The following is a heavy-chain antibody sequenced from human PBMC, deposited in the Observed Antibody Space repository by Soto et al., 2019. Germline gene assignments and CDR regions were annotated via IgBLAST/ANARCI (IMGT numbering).Heavy chain of an antibody. Sequence: QITLKEYGPTLVTPTQTLTLTCTFSGFSLSSTRMAVGWIRQPPGKALEWLALVYWDDDKRYGPFLKSRLTMTKDTSKNQVVLTMSNMDPVETARYYCAHIVVAGLGYYFDYWGQGTLGTVSS. J-gene: IGHJ4*02. V-gene: IGHV2-5*05. CDR1: GFSLSSTRMA. CDR3: AHIVVAGLGYYFDY. CDR2: VYWDDDK. D-gene: IGHD6-19*01.